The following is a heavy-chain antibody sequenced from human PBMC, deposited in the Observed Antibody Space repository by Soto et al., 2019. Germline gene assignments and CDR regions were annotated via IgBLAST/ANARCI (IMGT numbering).Heavy chain of an antibody. D-gene: IGHD2-15*01. Sequence: SETLSLTCTVSGGSISSSSYYWGWIRQPPGKGLEWIGSNYYSGSTYYNPSLKSRVTISVDTSKNQFSLKLSSVTAADTAVYYCARSPKGYCSGGSCYRYYYYYGMDVWGQGTTVTVSS. J-gene: IGHJ6*02. CDR1: GGSISSSSYY. V-gene: IGHV4-39*01. CDR3: ARSPKGYCSGGSCYRYYYYYGMDV. CDR2: NYYSGST.